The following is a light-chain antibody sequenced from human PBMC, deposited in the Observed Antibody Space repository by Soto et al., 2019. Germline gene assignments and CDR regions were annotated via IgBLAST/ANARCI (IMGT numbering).Light chain of an antibody. CDR2: AAS. V-gene: IGKV1-6*01. Sequence: AIQMPQSPSSLSATVGDRVTITCRASQGIRNDLGWYQQKPGKAPKLLIYAASSLQSGVPSRFSGSGSETDFTLTISSLQPEDFATYYCLQDDNYPWTFGQGTKVDIK. J-gene: IGKJ1*01. CDR1: QGIRND. CDR3: LQDDNYPWT.